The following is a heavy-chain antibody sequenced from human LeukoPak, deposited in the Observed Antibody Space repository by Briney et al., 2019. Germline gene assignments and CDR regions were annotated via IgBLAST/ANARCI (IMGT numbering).Heavy chain of an antibody. J-gene: IGHJ5*02. CDR2: IYYSGST. CDR3: ARLTRKWFDP. D-gene: IGHD1-14*01. V-gene: IGHV4-59*01. CDR1: GGSISSYY. Sequence: PSETLSLTCTVSGGSISSYYWSWIRQPRGKGLEWIGYIYYSGSTNYNPSLKSRVTISVDTSKNQFSLKLSSVTAADTAVYYCARLTRKWFDPWGQGTLVTVSS.